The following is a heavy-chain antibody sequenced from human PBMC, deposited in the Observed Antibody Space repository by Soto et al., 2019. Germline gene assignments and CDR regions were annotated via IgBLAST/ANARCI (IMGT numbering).Heavy chain of an antibody. CDR2: IWYDGSNK. J-gene: IGHJ3*02. CDR1: GFPCSSYG. CDR3: ARVQYYDFWSGYPHDAFDI. Sequence: PGGSQRLSSAASGFPCSSYGMHWVRQAPGKGLEWVAVIWYDGSNKYYADSVKGRFTISRDNSKNTLYLQMNSLRAEDTAVYYCARVQYYDFWSGYPHDAFDIWGQGTMVTVSS. V-gene: IGHV3-33*01. D-gene: IGHD3-3*01.